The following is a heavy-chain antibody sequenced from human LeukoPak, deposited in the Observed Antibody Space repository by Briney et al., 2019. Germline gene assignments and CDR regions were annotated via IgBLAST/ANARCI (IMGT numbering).Heavy chain of an antibody. V-gene: IGHV3-15*01. CDR3: TTGGGYSGYDIDY. D-gene: IGHD5-12*01. Sequence: GGSLRLSCAASGFTFSSYAMSWVRQAPGKGLEWVGRIKSKTDGGTTDYAAPVKGRFTISRDDSKNTLYLQMNSLKTEDTAVYYCTTGGGYSGYDIDYWGQGTLVTVSS. CDR1: GFTFSSYA. CDR2: IKSKTDGGTT. J-gene: IGHJ4*02.